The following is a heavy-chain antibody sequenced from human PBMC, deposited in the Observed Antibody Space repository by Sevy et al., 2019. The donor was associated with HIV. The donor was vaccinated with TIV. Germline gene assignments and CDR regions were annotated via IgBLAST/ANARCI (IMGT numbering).Heavy chain of an antibody. D-gene: IGHD3-22*01. J-gene: IGHJ4*02. CDR3: ATTKDYYESSGDPFDY. V-gene: IGHV1-24*01. CDR1: GYTLTKLA. Sequence: ASVKVSCKVSGYTLTKLAMHWVRQGPGKGLEWMGSFDPEDEETIYAQKFQGRVTMTDDTSTETAYMELSSLRSEDTAVYYCATTKDYYESSGDPFDYWGQGTLVTVSS. CDR2: FDPEDEET.